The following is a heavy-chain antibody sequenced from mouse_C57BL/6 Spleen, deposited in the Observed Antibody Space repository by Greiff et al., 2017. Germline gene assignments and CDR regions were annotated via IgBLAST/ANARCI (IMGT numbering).Heavy chain of an antibody. CDR1: GYTFTDYE. CDR3: TKGGRTPLYAMDY. Sequence: VQLQESGAELVRPGASVTLSCKASGYTFTDYEMHWVKQTPVHGLEWIGAIDPETGGTAYNQKFKGKAILTADKSSSTAYMELRSLTSEDSAVYNCTKGGRTPLYAMDYWGQGTSVTVSA. CDR2: IDPETGGT. V-gene: IGHV1-15*01. J-gene: IGHJ4*01.